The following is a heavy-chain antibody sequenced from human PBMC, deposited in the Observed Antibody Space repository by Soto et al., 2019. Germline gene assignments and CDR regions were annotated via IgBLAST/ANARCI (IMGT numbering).Heavy chain of an antibody. CDR2: VRNKVNSYAT. CDR3: TRRRDWTAMAPLDY. CDR1: GFIFTDSA. J-gene: IGHJ4*02. V-gene: IGHV3-73*02. Sequence: EVQLVESGGGLVQPGGSLRLSCAASGFIFTDSAIHWIRQTSGKGLEWVGRVRNKVNSYATIYAASVEGRFTISRDDSINTVYLQMNSLKTEDTAIYYCTRRRDWTAMAPLDYWGQGTLVTVSS. D-gene: IGHD5-18*01.